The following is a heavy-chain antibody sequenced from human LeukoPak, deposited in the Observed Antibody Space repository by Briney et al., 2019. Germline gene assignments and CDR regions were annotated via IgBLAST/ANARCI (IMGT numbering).Heavy chain of an antibody. V-gene: IGHV4-34*01. Sequence: SETLSLTCAVYGGSFSGYYWSWIRQPPGKGLEWIGEINHSGSTNYNPSLKSRVTISVDTSKNQFSLKLSSVTAADTAVYYCAGARYFDWLTYYYYYYMDVWGKGTTVTISS. CDR2: INHSGST. CDR1: GGSFSGYY. CDR3: AGARYFDWLTYYYYYYMDV. J-gene: IGHJ6*03. D-gene: IGHD3-9*01.